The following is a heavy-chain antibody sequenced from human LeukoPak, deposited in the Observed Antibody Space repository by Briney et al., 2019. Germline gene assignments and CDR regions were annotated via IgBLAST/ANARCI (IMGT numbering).Heavy chain of an antibody. D-gene: IGHD1-1*01. Sequence: GGSLRLSCAASGFTFSSYAMHWVRQAPGKGLEWVAVISYDGSNKYYADSVKGRFTISRDNSKNTLYLQMNSLRAEDTAVYYCASDTGKLAFDYWGQGTLVTVSS. CDR2: ISYDGSNK. CDR3: ASDTGKLAFDY. CDR1: GFTFSSYA. J-gene: IGHJ4*02. V-gene: IGHV3-30-3*01.